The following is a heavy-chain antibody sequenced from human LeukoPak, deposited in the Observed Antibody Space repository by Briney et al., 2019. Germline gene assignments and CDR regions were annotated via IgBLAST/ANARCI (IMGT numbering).Heavy chain of an antibody. CDR1: GFTFSDYW. Sequence: GGSLRLSCAASGFTFSDYWMAWVRQAPGKGLEWVANIKRDGSFAEYGDSLEGRFIISRDNGENSLFLQMSSLRVEDTAVYHCARWRRDHSEFDFWGQGTLVTVSS. D-gene: IGHD1-14*01. CDR3: ARWRRDHSEFDF. CDR2: IKRDGSFA. V-gene: IGHV3-7*01. J-gene: IGHJ4*02.